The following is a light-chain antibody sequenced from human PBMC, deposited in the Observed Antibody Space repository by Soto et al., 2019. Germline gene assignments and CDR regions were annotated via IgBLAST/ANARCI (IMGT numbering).Light chain of an antibody. CDR2: INN. Sequence: QSVLTQPPSASGTPGQRVTIPCSGSSSNIGSNTVNWYQQLPGTAPKLLIYINNHRPSGVPHRFSASKSGTSASLAISGLQSEDEGDYYCAAWDDSLNASYVFGTGTKVTVL. J-gene: IGLJ1*01. CDR3: AAWDDSLNASYV. CDR1: SSNIGSNT. V-gene: IGLV1-44*01.